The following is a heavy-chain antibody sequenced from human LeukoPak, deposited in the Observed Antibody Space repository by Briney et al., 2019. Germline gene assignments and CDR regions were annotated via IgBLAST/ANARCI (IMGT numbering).Heavy chain of an antibody. V-gene: IGHV4-59*10. J-gene: IGHJ5*02. D-gene: IGHD1-26*01. CDR3: ARVYSGRWFDP. CDR1: GGSFSGYY. CDR2: IYTSGST. Sequence: SETLSLTCAVYGGSFSGYYWSWIRQPAGKGLEWIGRIYTSGSTNYNPSLKSRVTMSVDTSKNQFSLKLSSVTAADTAVYYCARVYSGRWFDPWGQGTLVTVSS.